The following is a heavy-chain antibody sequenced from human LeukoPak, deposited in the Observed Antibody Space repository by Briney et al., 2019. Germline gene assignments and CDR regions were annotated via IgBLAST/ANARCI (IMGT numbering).Heavy chain of an antibody. CDR2: INHSGST. D-gene: IGHD5-12*01. V-gene: IGHV4-34*01. CDR3: ARGGYSGYDSPSYNWFDP. J-gene: IGHJ5*02. CDR1: GGSISGYY. Sequence: PSETLSLTCTVSGGSISGYYWSWIRQPPGKGLEWIGEINHSGSTNYNPSLKSRVTISVDTSKNQFSLKLSSVTAADTAVYYCARGGYSGYDSPSYNWFDPWGQGTLVTVSS.